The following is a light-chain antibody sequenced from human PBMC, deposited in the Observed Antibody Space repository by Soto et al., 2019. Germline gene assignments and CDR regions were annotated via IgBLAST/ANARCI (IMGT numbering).Light chain of an antibody. J-gene: IGKJ1*01. CDR3: QQYNSYSRT. CDR1: QSISSW. Sequence: DIQMTQSPSTLSASVGDRVTITCRASQSISSWLAWYQQKPGKAPKLLIYDASSLESGVPSRFSGSGSGTEFTLTISSLQPDGFATYYCQQYNSYSRTFGQGTKVNIK. V-gene: IGKV1-5*01. CDR2: DAS.